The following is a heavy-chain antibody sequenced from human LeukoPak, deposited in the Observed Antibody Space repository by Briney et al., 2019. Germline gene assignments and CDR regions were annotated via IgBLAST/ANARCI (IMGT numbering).Heavy chain of an antibody. Sequence: GASVKVSCKASGGTFSSYAISWVRQAPGQGLEWMGRIIPILGIANYAQKFQGRVTMTRDTSISTAYMELSRLRSDDTAVYYCAREMGRDDIVVVVAATRGAFDIWGQGTMVTVSS. CDR1: GGTFSSYA. D-gene: IGHD2-15*01. CDR3: AREMGRDDIVVVVAATRGAFDI. J-gene: IGHJ3*02. V-gene: IGHV1-69*04. CDR2: IIPILGIA.